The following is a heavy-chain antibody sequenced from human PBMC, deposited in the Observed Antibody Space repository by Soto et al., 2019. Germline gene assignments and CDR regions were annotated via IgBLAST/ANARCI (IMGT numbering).Heavy chain of an antibody. V-gene: IGHV3-66*01. CDR1: GFTVSSNY. D-gene: IGHD3-3*01. CDR3: ARDRRDYDFWSGYYTQYGPSSPGYFDY. J-gene: IGHJ4*02. Sequence: GGSLRLSCAASGFTVSSNYMSWVRQAPGKGLEWVSVIYSGGSTYYADSVKGRFTISRDNSKNTLYLQMNSLRAEDTAVYYCARDRRDYDFWSGYYTQYGPSSPGYFDYWGQGTLVTVS. CDR2: IYSGGST.